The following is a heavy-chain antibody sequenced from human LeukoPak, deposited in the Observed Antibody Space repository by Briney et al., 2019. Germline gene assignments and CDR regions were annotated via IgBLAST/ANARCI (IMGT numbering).Heavy chain of an antibody. J-gene: IGHJ5*02. Sequence: GGSLRLSCAASGFTFSSYAISWVRQAPGQGLEWMGRIIPILGIANYAQKFQGRVTITADKSTSTAYMELSSLRSEDTAVYYCARVFTVTTAANWFGPWGQGTLVTVSS. CDR2: IIPILGIA. CDR3: ARVFTVTTAANWFGP. V-gene: IGHV1-69*04. D-gene: IGHD4-17*01. CDR1: GFTFSSYA.